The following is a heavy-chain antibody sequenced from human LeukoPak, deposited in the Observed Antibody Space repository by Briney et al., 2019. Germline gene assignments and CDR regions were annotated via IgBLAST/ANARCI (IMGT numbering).Heavy chain of an antibody. V-gene: IGHV4-39*01. J-gene: IGHJ5*02. CDR3: ARQGSTSFSWFDP. D-gene: IGHD2-2*01. Sequence: SETLPLTCTVSGGSISSSSYYWGWIRQPPGKGLEWIGSIYYSGSTYYNPSLKSRVTISVDTSKNQFSLKLSSVTAADTAVYYCARQGSTSFSWFDPWGQGTLVTVSS. CDR2: IYYSGST. CDR1: GGSISSSSYY.